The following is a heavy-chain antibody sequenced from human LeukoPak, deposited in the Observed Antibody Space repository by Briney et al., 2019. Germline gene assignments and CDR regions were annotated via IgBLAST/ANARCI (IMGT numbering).Heavy chain of an antibody. V-gene: IGHV3-23*01. D-gene: IGHD2-2*02. Sequence: GGSLRLSCSASGFTFSTYAMSWVRQAPGKGLEWVSTFSGSGDSTYYAASVKGRFAISRDTSKNTLYLQMSSLRAEDTAVYYCAKAASGVNTAVDYWGQGTLVTVSS. CDR3: AKAASGVNTAVDY. CDR2: FSGSGDST. CDR1: GFTFSTYA. J-gene: IGHJ4*02.